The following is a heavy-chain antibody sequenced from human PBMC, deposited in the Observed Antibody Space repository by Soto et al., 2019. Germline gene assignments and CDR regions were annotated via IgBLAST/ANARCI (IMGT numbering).Heavy chain of an antibody. CDR1: VFTFSSNA. D-gene: IGHD5-18*01. CDR2: ISGSGGST. Sequence: PRGSLRLSCVDSVFTFSSNAMRWVRQAPGKGLAWVSAISGSGGSTYYADSVKGRFTISRDNSKNTLYLQMSSLRADDTAVYYWGKGETGMVFSPWFDPWGQGTRVTVSS. CDR3: GKGETGMVFSPWFDP. V-gene: IGHV3-23*01. J-gene: IGHJ5*02.